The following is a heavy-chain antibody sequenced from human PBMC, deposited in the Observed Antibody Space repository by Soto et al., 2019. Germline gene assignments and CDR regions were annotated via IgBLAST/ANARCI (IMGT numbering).Heavy chain of an antibody. V-gene: IGHV3-74*01. Sequence: GGSLRLSCAASGFTFSGYWMHWVRQDAGKGLMWVSRVNSDGSSTNYADSVKGRFTISRDNAKNTLYLQMSSLRAEDTAVYYCARGQITVSTAPNSYYYYMDVWGKGATVTVSS. CDR2: VNSDGSST. J-gene: IGHJ6*03. CDR3: ARGQITVSTAPNSYYYYMDV. D-gene: IGHD4-4*01. CDR1: GFTFSGYW.